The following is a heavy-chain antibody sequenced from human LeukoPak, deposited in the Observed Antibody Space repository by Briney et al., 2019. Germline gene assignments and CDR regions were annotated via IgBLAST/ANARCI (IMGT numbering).Heavy chain of an antibody. CDR2: IYPGDSDT. V-gene: IGHV5-51*01. CDR1: GYSFTNYW. CDR3: ARHAKAYGSSCDY. J-gene: IGHJ4*02. D-gene: IGHD6-13*01. Sequence: GESLKISCKGSGYSFTNYWIGWVRQMPGKGLEWMGIIYPGDSDTRYSPSFQGHVTISADKSFSTAYLQWTSLKASDTAMYYCARHAKAYGSSCDYWGQGTLVTVSS.